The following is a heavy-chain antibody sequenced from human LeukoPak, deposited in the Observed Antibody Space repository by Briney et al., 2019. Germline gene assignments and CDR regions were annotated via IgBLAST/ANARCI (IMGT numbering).Heavy chain of an antibody. V-gene: IGHV4-4*07. CDR1: GGSISSYY. CDR3: ARDLSSSWYGAGVYYFDY. CDR2: IYTSGST. Sequence: PSETLSLTCTVSGGSISSYYWSWIRQPAGKGLEWIGRIYTSGSTNYNPSLKSRVTMSVDTSKNQFSLKLSSVTAADTAVYYCARDLSSSWYGAGVYYFDYWGQGTLVTVSS. D-gene: IGHD6-13*01. J-gene: IGHJ4*02.